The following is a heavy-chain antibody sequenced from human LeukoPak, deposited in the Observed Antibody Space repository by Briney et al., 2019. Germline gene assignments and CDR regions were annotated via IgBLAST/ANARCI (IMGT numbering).Heavy chain of an antibody. CDR3: ATDGQQWLVRYYFDY. CDR2: ISGSGGST. D-gene: IGHD6-19*01. J-gene: IGHJ4*02. Sequence: PGGSLRLSCAASGFTFSSYGMSWVRQAPGKGLEWVSAISGSGGSTYYADSVKGRFTISRDNSKNTLYLQMNSLRAEDTAVYYCATDGQQWLVRYYFDYWGQGTLVTVSS. CDR1: GFTFSSYG. V-gene: IGHV3-23*01.